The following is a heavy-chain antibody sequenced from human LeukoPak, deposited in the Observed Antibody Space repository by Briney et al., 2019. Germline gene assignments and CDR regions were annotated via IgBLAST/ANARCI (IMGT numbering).Heavy chain of an antibody. D-gene: IGHD5-18*01. CDR1: GFTFSGYW. CDR3: ARDRIQLWSHDY. CDR2: IKPDGSEK. V-gene: IGHV3-7*04. J-gene: IGHJ4*02. Sequence: PGGSLRLSCAASGFTFSGYWMSWVRQAPGKGLEWVANIKPDGSEKYYVDPVKGRFTISRENAKNSLYQQMNSLRAEDTAVYYCARDRIQLWSHDYWGQGTLVTVSS.